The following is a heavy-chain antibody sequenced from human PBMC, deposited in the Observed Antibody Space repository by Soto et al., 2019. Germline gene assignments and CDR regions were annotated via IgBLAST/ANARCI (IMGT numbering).Heavy chain of an antibody. D-gene: IGHD3-10*01. Sequence: GGSLSFSCAASGFTFSSYAMSWVRQAPGKGLEWVSSISGSGGSAYYADSVKGRFTISRDTSKNTLYLQMNSLRAEDTALYYCAKVYYGSGSVYYYGMDVWGQGTTVTVSS. V-gene: IGHV3-23*01. CDR1: GFTFSSYA. CDR2: ISGSGGSA. CDR3: AKVYYGSGSVYYYGMDV. J-gene: IGHJ6*02.